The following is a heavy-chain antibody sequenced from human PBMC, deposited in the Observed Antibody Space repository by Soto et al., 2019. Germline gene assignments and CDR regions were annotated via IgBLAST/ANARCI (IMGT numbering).Heavy chain of an antibody. D-gene: IGHD6-19*01. CDR1: GFTFSSYA. Sequence: GGSLRLSCAASGFTFSSYAMSWVRQAPGKGLEWVSAISGSGGSTYYADSVKGRFTISRDNSKNTLYLQMNSLRAEDTAVYYCANGGRQWLVTSDFNYWGQGALVTVAS. CDR3: ANGGRQWLVTSDFNY. J-gene: IGHJ4*02. V-gene: IGHV3-23*01. CDR2: ISGSGGST.